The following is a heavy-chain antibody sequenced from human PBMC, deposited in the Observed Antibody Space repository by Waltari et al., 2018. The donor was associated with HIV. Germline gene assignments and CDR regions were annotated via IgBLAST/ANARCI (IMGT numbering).Heavy chain of an antibody. CDR2: ISRSSDYI. J-gene: IGHJ4*02. CDR1: GLSFGLDA. Sequence: EVQLVQSGGGLAKPGGSRRLSGAASGLSFGLDAMSWVRQAPGKGLEWIAYISRSSDYIYYADSIKGRFTISRDNAKNSVFLHMDNLRDVDTAVYYCTATVTTRGTFDYWGQGTAVPVS. D-gene: IGHD4-17*01. V-gene: IGHV3-21*06. CDR3: TATVTTRGTFDY.